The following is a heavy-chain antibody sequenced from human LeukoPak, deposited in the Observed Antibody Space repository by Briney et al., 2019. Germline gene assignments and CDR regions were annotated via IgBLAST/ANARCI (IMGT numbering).Heavy chain of an antibody. J-gene: IGHJ4*02. V-gene: IGHV1-46*01. CDR3: ARDNCPVLRFLVWLSQNYFDY. D-gene: IGHD3-3*01. CDR2: INPSGGST. Sequence: ASVKVSCKASGYTFTSYYMHWVRQAPGQGLEWMGIINPSGGSTSYAQKFQGRVTMTRDMSTSTVYMELSSLRSENTAVYYCARDNCPVLRFLVWLSQNYFDYWGQGTLVTVSS. CDR1: GYTFTSYY.